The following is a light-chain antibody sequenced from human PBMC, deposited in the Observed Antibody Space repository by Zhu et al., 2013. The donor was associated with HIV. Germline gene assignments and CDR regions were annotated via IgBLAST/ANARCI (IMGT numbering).Light chain of an antibody. V-gene: IGLV1-51*01. CDR2: DNI. Sequence: QSVLTQPPSVSAAPGQKVTISCSGSRSNIGNNYVSWYQQLPGTAPKLLIYDNIKRPSGIPDRFSGSKSGTSATLDITGLQTADEADYYCSSYAGSDTFVLFGGGTK. CDR1: RSNIGNNY. J-gene: IGLJ2*01. CDR3: SSYAGSDTFVL.